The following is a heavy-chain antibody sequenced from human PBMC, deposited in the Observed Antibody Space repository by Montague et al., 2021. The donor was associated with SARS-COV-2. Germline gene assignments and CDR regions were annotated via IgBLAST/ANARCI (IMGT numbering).Heavy chain of an antibody. CDR1: GFTFSSYG. J-gene: IGHJ6*02. Sequence: SLRLSCAASGFTFSSYGIHWVRQAPSKGLEWVAVISYDGSNKHYADSVKGRFTISRDNSKNTLYLQMNSLRAEDTAVYYCAKDQGDCSSSRCFRGWTYYYYGMDVWGQGTTVTVSS. V-gene: IGHV3-30*18. CDR3: AKDQGDCSSSRCFRGWTYYYYGMDV. CDR2: ISYDGSNK. D-gene: IGHD2-2*01.